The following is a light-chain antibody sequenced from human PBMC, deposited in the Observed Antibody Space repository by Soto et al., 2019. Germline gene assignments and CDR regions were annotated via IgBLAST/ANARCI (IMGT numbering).Light chain of an antibody. CDR2: KAS. V-gene: IGKV1-5*03. CDR1: KRISTW. J-gene: IGKJ1*01. CDR3: QQYNSYSS. Sequence: DIQMTQSPSTLSASVGDRVTITCRASKRISTWLAWYQQKPGKAPKLLIYKASTLESGVPSRFSGSGSGTEVTLTISSLQPDDFATYYCQQYNSYSSFGQGTKVEIK.